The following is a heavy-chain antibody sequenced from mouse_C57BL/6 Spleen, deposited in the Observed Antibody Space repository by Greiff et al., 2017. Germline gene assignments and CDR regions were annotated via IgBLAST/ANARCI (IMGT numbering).Heavy chain of an antibody. V-gene: IGHV1-55*01. CDR2: IYPGSGST. CDR3: ARRRDGNYVPFGY. Sequence: VQLQQPGAELVKPGASVKMSCKASGYTFTSYWITWVKQRPGQGLEWIGDIYPGSGSTNYNEKFKSKATLTVDTSSSTAYMQLSSLTSEDSAVYYCARRRDGNYVPFGYWGQGTTLTVSS. CDR1: GYTFTSYW. J-gene: IGHJ2*01. D-gene: IGHD2-1*01.